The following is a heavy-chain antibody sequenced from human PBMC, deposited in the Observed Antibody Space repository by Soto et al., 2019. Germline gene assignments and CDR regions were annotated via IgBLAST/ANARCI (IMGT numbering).Heavy chain of an antibody. CDR2: ISSNGVGT. J-gene: IGHJ6*03. CDR3: ARRARPDFYYMDV. V-gene: IGHV3-64*01. CDR1: GFTLSGYA. D-gene: IGHD6-6*01. Sequence: EVQLAESGGGLAEPGGSLRLSCAASGFTLSGYAMDWVRQAPGKGLEYVSGISSNGVGTYYASSVQGRFTISRDNSKNTVYLQMGSLRPEAMAVYYCARRARPDFYYMDVWGKGTTVIVSS.